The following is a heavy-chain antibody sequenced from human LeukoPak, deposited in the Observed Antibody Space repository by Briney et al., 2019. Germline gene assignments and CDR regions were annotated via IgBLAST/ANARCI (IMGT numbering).Heavy chain of an antibody. J-gene: IGHJ4*02. D-gene: IGHD4-23*01. CDR1: GFTFSDHY. V-gene: IGHV3-11*05. CDR2: ISSGSTYT. Sequence: EGSLRLSCEVSGFTFSDHYMSWIRQAPGKRLEWVSYISSGSTYTNYADSVEGRFTISRDNAKNSLYLQMNSLRAEDTAVYYCARGDYGGDYFDYWGQGTLVTVSS. CDR3: ARGDYGGDYFDY.